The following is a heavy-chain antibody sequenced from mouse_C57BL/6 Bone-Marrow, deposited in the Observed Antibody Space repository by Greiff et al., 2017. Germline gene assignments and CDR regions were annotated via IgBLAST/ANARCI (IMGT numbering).Heavy chain of an antibody. CDR3: ARGVGWYFDY. V-gene: IGHV1-61*01. J-gene: IGHJ2*01. CDR1: GYTFTSYW. D-gene: IGHD1-1*02. CDR2: IYPSDSET. Sequence: QVQLQQPGAELVRPGSSVTLSCKASGYTFTSYWMDWVKQRPGQGLEWIGNIYPSDSETHYNQKFKDKATLTVDKSSSTAYMQLSSLTSEDSAVYYCARGVGWYFDYWGQGTTLTVSS.